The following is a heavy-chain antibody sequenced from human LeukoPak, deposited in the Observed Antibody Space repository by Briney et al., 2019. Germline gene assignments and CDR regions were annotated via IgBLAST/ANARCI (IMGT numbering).Heavy chain of an antibody. CDR3: ARVVPAATTYYYYYYMDV. V-gene: IGHV3-48*01. CDR1: GFTFSSYS. J-gene: IGHJ6*03. CDR2: ISSSSSTI. Sequence: GGSLTLSCAASGFTFSSYSMNWVRHAPGKGREWVSYISSSSSTIYHADSVKGRFKISRDNAKNSLYLQMNSMRAEDTAVYYCARVVPAATTYYYYYYMDVWGKGTTVTISS. D-gene: IGHD2-2*01.